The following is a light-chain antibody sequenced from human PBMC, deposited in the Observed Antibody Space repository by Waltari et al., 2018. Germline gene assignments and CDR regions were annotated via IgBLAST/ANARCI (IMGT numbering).Light chain of an antibody. CDR3: QSTDNSVTYVV. CDR2: KDT. J-gene: IGLJ2*01. V-gene: IGLV3-25*03. CDR1: ELPRQS. Sequence: SYELPQPPSVSVSPGQTARITCSGDELPRQSSFWYQQRSGHAPGLVIYKDTERPSGIPERFSGSSSGTRVTLTISGVQAKDEADYYCQSTDNSVTYVVFGGGTKLTVL.